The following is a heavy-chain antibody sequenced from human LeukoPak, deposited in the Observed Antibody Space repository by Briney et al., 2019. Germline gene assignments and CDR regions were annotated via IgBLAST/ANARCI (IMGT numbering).Heavy chain of an antibody. Sequence: SETLSLTCTVSDGAIAGYSWSWIRQPPGKGLEWIGYIYYSGSTNYNPSLKSRVTISVDTSKNQFSLKLSSVTAADTAVYYCARIYYSSSYDYWYFDLWGRGTLVTVSS. CDR1: DGAIAGYS. J-gene: IGHJ2*01. CDR3: ARIYYSSSYDYWYFDL. V-gene: IGHV4-59*01. D-gene: IGHD6-13*01. CDR2: IYYSGST.